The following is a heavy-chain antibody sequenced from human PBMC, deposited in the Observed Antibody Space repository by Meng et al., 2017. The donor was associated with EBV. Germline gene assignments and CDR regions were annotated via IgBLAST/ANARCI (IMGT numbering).Heavy chain of an antibody. V-gene: IGHV3-30-3*01. CDR3: ARDPDSSGWYYFDY. J-gene: IGHJ4*02. CDR1: GFNFSSYA. D-gene: IGHD6-19*01. Sequence: QGQLVEAGGGVVHPGMVLRLSGAASGFNFSSYAMHWVRQAPGKGLEWVAVISYDGSNKYYADSVKGRFTISRDNSKNTLYLQMNSLRAEDTAVYYCARDPDSSGWYYFDYWGQGTLVTVSS. CDR2: ISYDGSNK.